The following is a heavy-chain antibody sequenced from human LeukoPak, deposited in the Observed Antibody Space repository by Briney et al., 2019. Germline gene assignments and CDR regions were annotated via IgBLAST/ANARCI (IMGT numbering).Heavy chain of an antibody. CDR3: ARVRGGYCSTTSCPIYMDV. Sequence: ASVKVSCKASAYTFTGYYMHWVRQAPGQGLEWMGWINPNSGGTNYAQKFQGRVTMTRDTSISTAYMELSRLRSDDTAVYYCARVRGGYCSTTSCPIYMDVWGKGTTVTISS. CDR2: INPNSGGT. V-gene: IGHV1-2*02. J-gene: IGHJ6*03. CDR1: AYTFTGYY. D-gene: IGHD2-2*01.